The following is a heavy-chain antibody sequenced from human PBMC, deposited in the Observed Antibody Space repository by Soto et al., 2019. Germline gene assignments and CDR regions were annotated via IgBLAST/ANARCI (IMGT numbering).Heavy chain of an antibody. Sequence: QVQLVQSGAEVKKPGASVKVSCKASGYTFTSYGISWVRQAPGQGLEWMGWISSYNGNTNYAQKVQGRVTLTTDTSTSTTYMELRSLRSDDTDVYYCARGPRYCSTTTCFSGVTWFDPWGQGTLVTVSS. CDR2: ISSYNGNT. CDR1: GYTFTSYG. D-gene: IGHD2-2*01. CDR3: ARGPRYCSTTTCFSGVTWFDP. V-gene: IGHV1-18*04. J-gene: IGHJ5*02.